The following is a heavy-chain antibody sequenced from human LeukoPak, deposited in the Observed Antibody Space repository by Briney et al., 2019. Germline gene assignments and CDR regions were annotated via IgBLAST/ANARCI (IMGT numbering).Heavy chain of an antibody. CDR3: ARDRRRLRGMNGDGDAFDI. D-gene: IGHD1-1*01. CDR1: GFSVGGNY. CDR2: IYSDGSI. Sequence: GGSLRLSCAASGFSVGGNYISWVRQAPGKGLEWVSMIYSDGSILHADSVKGRFTMSRDNSRNTLDLQMNSLRVEDTAVYFCARDRRRLRGMNGDGDAFDIWGQGTMVTVSS. J-gene: IGHJ3*02. V-gene: IGHV3-53*01.